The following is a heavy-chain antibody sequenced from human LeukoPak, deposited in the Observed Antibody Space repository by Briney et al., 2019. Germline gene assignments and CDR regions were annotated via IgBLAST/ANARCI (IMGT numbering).Heavy chain of an antibody. CDR2: INPNSGGT. J-gene: IGHJ4*02. V-gene: IGHV1-2*02. CDR1: GYTFNGYY. CDR3: ARGAYYGSGSPSGY. D-gene: IGHD3-10*01. Sequence: GASVKVSCKASGYTFNGYYMHWVRQAPGQGLEWMGWINPNSGGTNYAQKFQGRVTMTRDTSISTAYMELSRLRSDDTAVYYCARGAYYGSGSPSGYWGQGTLVTVSS.